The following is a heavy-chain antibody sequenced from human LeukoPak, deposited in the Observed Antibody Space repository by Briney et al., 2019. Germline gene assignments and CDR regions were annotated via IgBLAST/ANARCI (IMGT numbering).Heavy chain of an antibody. V-gene: IGHV3-30*04. CDR1: GFTFSSYA. CDR3: ARDYYDSSGYYGVDAFDI. Sequence: GRSLRLSCAASGFTFSSYAMHWVRQAPGKGLEWVAVISYDGSNKYYADSVKGRFTISRDNSKNTLYLQMNSLRAEDTAVYYCARDYYDSSGYYGVDAFDIWGQGTMVTVSS. D-gene: IGHD3-22*01. J-gene: IGHJ3*02. CDR2: ISYDGSNK.